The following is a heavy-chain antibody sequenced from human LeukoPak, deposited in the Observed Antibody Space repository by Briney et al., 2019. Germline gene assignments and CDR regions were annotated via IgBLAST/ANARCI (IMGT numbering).Heavy chain of an antibody. CDR1: GYTFTGYY. CDR2: INPNSGGT. D-gene: IGHD3-22*01. V-gene: IGHV1-2*02. CDR3: AGGTSITMIVVALDY. Sequence: ASVRVSCKASGYTFTGYYMHWVRQAPGLGLEWMGWINPNSGGTNYAQKFQGRVTMTRDTSISTAYMELSRLRSDDTAVYYCAGGTSITMIVVALDYWGQGTLVTVSS. J-gene: IGHJ4*02.